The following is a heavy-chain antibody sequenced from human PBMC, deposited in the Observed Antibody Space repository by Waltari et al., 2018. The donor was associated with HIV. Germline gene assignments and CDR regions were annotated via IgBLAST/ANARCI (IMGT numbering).Heavy chain of an antibody. CDR3: AKDLWDGYKSPLDY. CDR1: GFPLGTYG. V-gene: IGHV3-30*18. D-gene: IGHD5-12*01. CDR2: ISNDGTNK. J-gene: IGHJ4*01. Sequence: QVQLVESGGGVVQPGRSLRLSCVGSGFPLGTYGIHGVRQAPGKGLEWVAVISNDGTNKFYADPVKGRFTISRDNSKNTLYLQMNSLRAEDTAVYYCAKDLWDGYKSPLDYWGQEPWSPSPQ.